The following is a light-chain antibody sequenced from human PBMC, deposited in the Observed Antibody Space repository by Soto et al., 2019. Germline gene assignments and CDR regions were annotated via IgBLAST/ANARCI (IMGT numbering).Light chain of an antibody. CDR3: QSYDSSNHGV. V-gene: IGLV6-57*01. J-gene: IGLJ3*02. CDR1: SGSIASNY. Sequence: NFMLTQPHSVSESPGKTVTISCTRSSGSIASNYVQWYQQRPGSSPTTVIYEDNQRPSGVPDRFSGSIDSASNSASLTSAGLKTEDEDDYYCQSYDSSNHGVFGGGTKVTVL. CDR2: EDN.